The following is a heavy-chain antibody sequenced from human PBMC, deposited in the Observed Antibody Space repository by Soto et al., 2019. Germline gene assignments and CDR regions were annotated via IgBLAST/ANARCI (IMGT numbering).Heavy chain of an antibody. CDR1: GFTFSSYG. J-gene: IGHJ6*02. D-gene: IGHD6-13*01. V-gene: IGHV3-33*01. CDR2: IWYDGSNK. Sequence: GGSLRLSCAASGFTFSSYGMHWVRQAPGKGLEWVAVIWYDGSNKYYADSMKGRFTISRDNSKNTLYLQMNSLRAEDTAVYYCARDAGNWGIAAAGTPTYYYGMDVWGQGTTVTVSS. CDR3: ARDAGNWGIAAAGTPTYYYGMDV.